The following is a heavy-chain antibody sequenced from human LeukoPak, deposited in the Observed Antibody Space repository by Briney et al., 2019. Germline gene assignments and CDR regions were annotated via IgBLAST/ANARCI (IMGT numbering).Heavy chain of an antibody. Sequence: SETLSLTCTVSGGSISSYYWSWIRQPPGKGLEWIGRIYTSGSTNYNPSLKSRVTMSVDTSKNQFSLKLSSVTAADTAVYYCARGQWLLSRGYYYYYYMDVWGKGTTVTISS. CDR1: GGSISSYY. D-gene: IGHD6-19*01. CDR3: ARGQWLLSRGYYYYYYMDV. J-gene: IGHJ6*03. CDR2: IYTSGST. V-gene: IGHV4-4*07.